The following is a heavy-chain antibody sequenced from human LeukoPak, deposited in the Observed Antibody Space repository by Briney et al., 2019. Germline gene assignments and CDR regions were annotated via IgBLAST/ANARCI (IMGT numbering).Heavy chain of an antibody. Sequence: GGSLRLSCAASGFTVSSSYMSWVRQAPGKGLEWVSVIYSGGSTYYADSVKGRFTISRDNSKNTLYLQMNSLRAEDTAVYYCASLYSGWVDCWGQGTLVTVSS. J-gene: IGHJ4*02. CDR3: ASLYSGWVDC. CDR2: IYSGGST. D-gene: IGHD6-19*01. V-gene: IGHV3-53*01. CDR1: GFTVSSSY.